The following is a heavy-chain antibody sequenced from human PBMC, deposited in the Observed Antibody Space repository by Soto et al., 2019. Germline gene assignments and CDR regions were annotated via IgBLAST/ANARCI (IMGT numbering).Heavy chain of an antibody. CDR2: IKSKTDGGTI. V-gene: IGHV3-15*07. CDR3: TRMGSSWGA. CDR1: SFTFSNAW. D-gene: IGHD6-13*01. Sequence: EVQLVESGGGLVKPGGSLRLSCAASSFTFSNAWMNWVRQAPGKGLEWVGRIKSKTDGGTIDYAAPVKGRFTISRDDSKNTLLLQMNSLKTEDTAMYYCTRMGSSWGAWGQGTLFTVSS. J-gene: IGHJ4*02.